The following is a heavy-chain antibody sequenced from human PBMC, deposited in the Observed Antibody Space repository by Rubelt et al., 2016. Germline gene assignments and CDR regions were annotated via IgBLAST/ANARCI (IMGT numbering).Heavy chain of an antibody. D-gene: IGHD5-18*01. CDR2: IYYSGST. CDR1: GGSISGYF. CDR3: ARVGDSGGGYGYTGLYYFDY. J-gene: IGHJ4*02. V-gene: IGHV4-59*01. Sequence: TVSGGSISGYFWSWIRQPPGKGLEWIGYIYYSGSTNYNSSLKSRVTISVDTSKSKFSLNLRSVTAADTAVYYCARVGDSGGGYGYTGLYYFDYWGQGTLVTVSS.